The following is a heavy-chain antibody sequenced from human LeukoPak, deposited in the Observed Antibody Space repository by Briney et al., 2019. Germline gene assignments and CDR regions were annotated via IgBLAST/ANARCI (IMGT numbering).Heavy chain of an antibody. D-gene: IGHD6-19*01. V-gene: IGHV1-18*01. Sequence: ASVKVSCKASGYTFTNYGISWVRQAPGQGLEWMGWISAYNGDTNYAQKVQGRVTLTTDTSTSTAYMELRSLRSDDTAVYYCARSIAVETYDSWGQGTLVTVSS. CDR2: ISAYNGDT. J-gene: IGHJ4*02. CDR1: GYTFTNYG. CDR3: ARSIAVETYDS.